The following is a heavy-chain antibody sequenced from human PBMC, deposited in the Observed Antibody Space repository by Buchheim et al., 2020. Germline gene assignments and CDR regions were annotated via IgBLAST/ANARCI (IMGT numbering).Heavy chain of an antibody. J-gene: IGHJ4*02. Sequence: EVQLVESGGGLVKPGGSLRLSCAASGFTFSNAWMNWVRQAPGKGLEWVGRIKSKTDVGTTDYAAPVKGRFNISRDDSKNTLYLQMNSLKTEVTAVYYCTTRGMTAAGAPPNIAVAGRPAGGIQRVSDYWGQGTL. D-gene: IGHD6-19*01. CDR1: GFTFSNAW. CDR3: TTRGMTAAGAPPNIAVAGRPAGGIQRVSDY. V-gene: IGHV3-15*07. CDR2: IKSKTDVGTT.